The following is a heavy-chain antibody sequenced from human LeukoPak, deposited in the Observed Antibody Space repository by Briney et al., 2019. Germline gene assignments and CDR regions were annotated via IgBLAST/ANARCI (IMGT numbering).Heavy chain of an antibody. CDR3: ARTFSFNWNYDDRFDY. D-gene: IGHD1-7*01. CDR2: TYYRSKWYH. Sequence: SQTLSLTCAISGDSVSSNSAAWNWVRQSPSRGLEWLGRTYYRSKWYHDYAVSLKSRMTINPDTSKNQFSLQLNSVTPEDTAVYYCARTFSFNWNYDDRFDYWGQGTLVTVSS. J-gene: IGHJ4*02. V-gene: IGHV6-1*01. CDR1: GDSVSSNSAA.